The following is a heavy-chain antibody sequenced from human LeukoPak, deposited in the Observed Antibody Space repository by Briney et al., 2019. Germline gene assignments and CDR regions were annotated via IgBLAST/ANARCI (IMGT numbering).Heavy chain of an antibody. J-gene: IGHJ4*02. D-gene: IGHD6-13*01. CDR2: ISYDGSDK. CDR3: AKDPRRYSRTGGYFDY. V-gene: IGHV3-30*18. CDR1: RFTFSNYV. Sequence: TGGSLRLSCAASRFTFSNYVMHWVRQAPGKGLEWVAVISYDGSDKYYADSVKGRFTISRDNSKNTLYLQMNSLRAGDTAVYYCAKDPRRYSRTGGYFDYWGQGTLVTVSS.